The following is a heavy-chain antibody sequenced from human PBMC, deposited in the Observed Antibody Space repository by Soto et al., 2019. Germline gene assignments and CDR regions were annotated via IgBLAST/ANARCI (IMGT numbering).Heavy chain of an antibody. CDR1: GFTFSTYG. D-gene: IGHD5-18*01. CDR2: IWYDGSNK. Sequence: QVQLVESGGGVVQPGKSLRLSCAASGFTFSTYGMHWVRQAPGKGLEWVAVIWYDGSNKYHGDSLEGRFTISRDNSKNTLYLRINNLSAEGTGVYYCGRDGALGDTAVVDSWGQGTLVTVSS. J-gene: IGHJ4*02. CDR3: GRDGALGDTAVVDS. V-gene: IGHV3-33*01.